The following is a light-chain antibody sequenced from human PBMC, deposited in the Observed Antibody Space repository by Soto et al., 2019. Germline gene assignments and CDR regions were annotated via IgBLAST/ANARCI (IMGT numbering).Light chain of an antibody. V-gene: IGKV1-39*01. CDR1: QTISNY. J-gene: IGKJ1*01. CDR2: GAS. Sequence: EIQMTQSPSSLSASVGDRVTITCRARQTISNYLNWYQQKPGKAPNLLIYGASSLQSGVPARFSGSGSGTDFTLNISSLQPEDFATYYCQQTYSAAWTFGQGTKVEIK. CDR3: QQTYSAAWT.